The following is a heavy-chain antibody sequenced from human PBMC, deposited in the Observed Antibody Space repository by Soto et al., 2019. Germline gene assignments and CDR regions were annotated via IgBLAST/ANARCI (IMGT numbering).Heavy chain of an antibody. J-gene: IGHJ6*02. CDR3: TRLSYSGSYYYYYGMDV. V-gene: IGHV3-73*01. CDR1: GFTFSGSA. Sequence: GGSLRLSCVASGFTFSGSAMHWVRQASGKGLEWVGRIRSKANSYATAYAASVKGRFTISRDDSKNTAYLQMNSLKTEDTAVYYCTRLSYSGSYYYYYGMDVWGQGTTVTVSS. CDR2: IRSKANSYAT. D-gene: IGHD1-26*01.